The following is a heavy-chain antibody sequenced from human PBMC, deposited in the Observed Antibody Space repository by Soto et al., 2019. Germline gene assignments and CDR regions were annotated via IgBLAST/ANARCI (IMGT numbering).Heavy chain of an antibody. D-gene: IGHD3-22*01. CDR2: ISFDGSYT. CDR3: ARDRWLILGGDY. CDR1: GFTFSTYA. V-gene: IGHV3-30-3*01. J-gene: IGHJ4*02. Sequence: QVQLVESGGGVVQPGTSLRLSCEVSGFTFSTYAMHWVRQAPGKGLEWVAVISFDGSYTNYADSVKDRFTISRDNSKNTAYLQLNSLRPDDTAMYYCARDRWLILGGDYWGQGTLVTVSS.